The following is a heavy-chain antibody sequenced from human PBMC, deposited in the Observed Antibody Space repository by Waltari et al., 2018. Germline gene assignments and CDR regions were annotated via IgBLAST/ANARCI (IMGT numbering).Heavy chain of an antibody. Sequence: QITLKESGPTLVKPTQTLTLTCTFSWFSPSTSGVGVGWIRPPPGRALEWLALIYWDDDKRYSPSLKSRLTITKDTSKNQVVLTMTNMDPVDTATYYCAHVSYYYDSSGQLVYFDYWGQGTLVTVSS. CDR3: AHVSYYYDSSGQLVYFDY. J-gene: IGHJ4*02. D-gene: IGHD3-22*01. CDR1: WFSPSTSGVG. V-gene: IGHV2-5*02. CDR2: IYWDDDK.